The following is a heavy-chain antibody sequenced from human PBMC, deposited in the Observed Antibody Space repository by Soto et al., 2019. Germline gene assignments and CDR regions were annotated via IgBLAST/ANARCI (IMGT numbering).Heavy chain of an antibody. Sequence: EVQLLESGGGLVQPGGSLRLSCAASGFTFSSYAMSWVRQAPGKGLEWVSAISGSGGSTYYADSVKGRFTISRDNSKNTLYLQMNSLRADDTAVYYCAKDRRQWLVNWYFDLWGRGTLVTVSS. CDR1: GFTFSSYA. CDR3: AKDRRQWLVNWYFDL. CDR2: ISGSGGST. V-gene: IGHV3-23*01. D-gene: IGHD6-19*01. J-gene: IGHJ2*01.